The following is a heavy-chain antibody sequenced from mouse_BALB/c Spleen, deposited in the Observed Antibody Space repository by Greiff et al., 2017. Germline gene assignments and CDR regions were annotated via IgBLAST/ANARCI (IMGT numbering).Heavy chain of an antibody. CDR3: ARDYYGSSSLFAY. CDR1: GFSLTGYG. CDR2: IWGDGST. V-gene: IGHV2-6-7*01. D-gene: IGHD1-1*01. J-gene: IGHJ3*01. Sequence: VQLQQSGPGLVAPSQSLSITCTVSGFSLTGYGVNWVRQPPGKGLEWLGMIWGDGSTDYNSALKSRLSISKDNSKSQVFLKMNSLQTDDTARYYCARDYYGSSSLFAYWGQGTLVTVSA.